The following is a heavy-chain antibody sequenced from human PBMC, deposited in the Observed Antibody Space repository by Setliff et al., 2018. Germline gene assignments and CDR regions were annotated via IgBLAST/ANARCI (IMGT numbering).Heavy chain of an antibody. J-gene: IGHJ4*02. CDR2: VYSDGDT. Sequence: SETLSLTCSVSGGLIYDHWWTWVRQPAGEEFQWIGRVYSDGDTEYNPSLKSRVTISVDTSKNQFSLKLSSVTAADTAVYYCRFWSGYYKNDYWGQGTLVTVSS. D-gene: IGHD3-3*01. CDR3: RFWSGYYKNDY. V-gene: IGHV4-4*07. CDR1: GGLIYDHW.